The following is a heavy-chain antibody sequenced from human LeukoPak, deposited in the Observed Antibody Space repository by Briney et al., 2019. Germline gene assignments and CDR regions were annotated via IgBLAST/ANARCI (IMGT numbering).Heavy chain of an antibody. J-gene: IGHJ3*02. V-gene: IGHV3-66*04. CDR2: IYSGGST. Sequence: PGGSLRLSCAASGVTVSSNYMSWVRQAPGKGLEWVSVIYSGGSTYYADSVKGRFTISRDNSKNTLYLQMNSLRAEDTAVYYCARLMTTVTTLDPGDAFDIWGQGTMVTVSS. D-gene: IGHD4-17*01. CDR3: ARLMTTVTTLDPGDAFDI. CDR1: GVTVSSNY.